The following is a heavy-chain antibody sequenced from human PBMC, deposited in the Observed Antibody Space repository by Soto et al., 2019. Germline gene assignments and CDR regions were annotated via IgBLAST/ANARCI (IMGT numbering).Heavy chain of an antibody. CDR1: GGSISSGGYS. D-gene: IGHD1-26*01. CDR2: IYHSGST. V-gene: IGHV4-30-2*01. J-gene: IGHJ4*02. Sequence: PSETLSLTCAVSGGSISSGGYSWSWIRQPPGKGLEWIGYIYHSGSTYYNPSLKSRVTISVDRSKNQFSLKLSSVTAADTAVYYGAAGGGLSRYYLGQGILVSVSS. CDR3: AAGGGLSRYY.